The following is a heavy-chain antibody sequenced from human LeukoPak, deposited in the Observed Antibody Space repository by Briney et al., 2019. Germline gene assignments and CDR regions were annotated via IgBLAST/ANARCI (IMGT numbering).Heavy chain of an antibody. CDR2: INHSGST. V-gene: IGHV4-34*01. D-gene: IGHD3-3*01. CDR3: ARVGRPGGYVWSGYYRSGYYFDY. J-gene: IGHJ4*02. CDR1: GGSFSGYY. Sequence: SETLSLTCAVYGGSFSGYYWSWIRQPPGKGLEWIGEINHSGSTNYNPSLKSRVTISVDTSKNQFSLELSSVTAADTAVYYCARVGRPGGYVWSGYYRSGYYFDYWGQGTLVTVSS.